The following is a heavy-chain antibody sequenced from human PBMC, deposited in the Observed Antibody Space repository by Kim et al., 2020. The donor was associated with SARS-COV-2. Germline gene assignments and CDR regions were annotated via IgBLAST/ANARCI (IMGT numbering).Heavy chain of an antibody. CDR1: GYTFTSYD. J-gene: IGHJ4*02. CDR3: ARDSCYYDSSGQAYKYYFDY. D-gene: IGHD3-22*01. CDR2: MNPNSGNT. V-gene: IGHV1-8*01. Sequence: ASVKVSCKASGYTFTSYDINWVRQATGQGLEWMGWMNPNSGNTGYAQKFQGRVTMTRNTSISTAYMELSSLRSEDTAVYYCARDSCYYDSSGQAYKYYFDYWGQGTLVTVSS.